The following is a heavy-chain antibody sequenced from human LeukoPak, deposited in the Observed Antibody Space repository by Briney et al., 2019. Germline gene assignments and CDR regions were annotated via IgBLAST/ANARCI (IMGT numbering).Heavy chain of an antibody. J-gene: IGHJ3*01. CDR3: ARGEFWSGDYTDAFDL. Sequence: GGSVRLSCAASGFTFSNYWMSWVRQAPGKGLEWVANIKPDGGEKYYVDSVKGRFSISRDNVRNTLYLQMNSLRFGDTALYYCARGEFWSGDYTDAFDLWGQGTMVTVSS. CDR2: IKPDGGEK. D-gene: IGHD3-3*01. V-gene: IGHV3-7*04. CDR1: GFTFSNYW.